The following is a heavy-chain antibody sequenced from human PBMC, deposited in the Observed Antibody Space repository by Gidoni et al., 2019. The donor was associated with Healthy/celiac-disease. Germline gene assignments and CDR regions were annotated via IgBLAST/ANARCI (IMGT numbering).Heavy chain of an antibody. V-gene: IGHV3-9*01. CDR3: AKDMGWAAADQNYFDY. J-gene: IGHJ4*02. Sequence: EVQLVESGGGLVQPGRSLRLSCAASGFTFVDYAMHWVRQAPGKGLEWVSGISWNSGSIGYADSVKGRFTISRDNAKNSLYLQMNSLRAEDTALYYCAKDMGWAAADQNYFDYWGQGTLVTVSS. CDR1: GFTFVDYA. CDR2: ISWNSGSI. D-gene: IGHD6-13*01.